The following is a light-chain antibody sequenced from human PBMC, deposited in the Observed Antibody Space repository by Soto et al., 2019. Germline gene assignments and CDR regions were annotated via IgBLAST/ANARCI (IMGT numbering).Light chain of an antibody. CDR2: GAS. Sequence: EMVLTQSPGTLSLSPGERATLSCRASESVSSSNLAWYQQKPGQAPRLLIFGASSRATGTPARFSGSGSGTDFTLTISRLEPEDFAVYYCQQYGSSPPWTFGQGTKVDIK. CDR3: QQYGSSPPWT. CDR1: ESVSSSN. V-gene: IGKV3-20*01. J-gene: IGKJ1*01.